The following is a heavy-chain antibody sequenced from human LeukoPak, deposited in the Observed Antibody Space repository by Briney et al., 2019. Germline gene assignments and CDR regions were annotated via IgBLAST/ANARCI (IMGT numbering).Heavy chain of an antibody. V-gene: IGHV4-30-4*01. J-gene: IGHJ4*02. Sequence: SETLSLTCTVSGVSISSGDYYWSWIRQPPGKGLEWIGYISNSGNTYYNPSLESRVTISVDTSKNQFSLKLSSVTAADTAVYYCARAFYNTFDYWGQGTLVTVSS. CDR3: ARAFYNTFDY. D-gene: IGHD5-24*01. CDR2: ISNSGNT. CDR1: GVSISSGDYY.